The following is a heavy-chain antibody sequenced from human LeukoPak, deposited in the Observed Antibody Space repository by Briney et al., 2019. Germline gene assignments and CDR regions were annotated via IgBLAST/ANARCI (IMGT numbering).Heavy chain of an antibody. CDR1: GFTLSSYS. CDR3: ASSTPGGYDFK. CDR2: ISSSSSTI. D-gene: IGHD5-12*01. J-gene: IGHJ4*02. Sequence: AGGSLRLPCAASGFTLSSYSMNWVRQAPGKGLEWVSYISSSSSTIYYADSVQGRFTISRDNAKKSLYLQMNSLRAEDTAVYYCASSTPGGYDFKWGQGTLVTVSS. V-gene: IGHV3-48*01.